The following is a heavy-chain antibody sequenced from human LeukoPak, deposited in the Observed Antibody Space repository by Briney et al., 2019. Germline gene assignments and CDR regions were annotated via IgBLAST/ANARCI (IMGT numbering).Heavy chain of an antibody. CDR3: ARDRSGTTSPPPYYFDY. V-gene: IGHV1-69*05. CDR1: GGTFSSYA. D-gene: IGHD1-7*01. CDR2: IIPIFGTA. J-gene: IGHJ4*02. Sequence: ASVKVSCKASGGTFSSYAISWVRQAPGQGLEWMGGIIPIFGTANYAQKFQGRVTITTDESTSTAYMELSSLRSEDTAVYYCARDRSGTTSPPPYYFDYWGQGTLVTVSS.